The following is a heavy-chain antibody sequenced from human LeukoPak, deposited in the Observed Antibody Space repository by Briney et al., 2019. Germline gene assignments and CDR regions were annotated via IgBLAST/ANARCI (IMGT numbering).Heavy chain of an antibody. Sequence: PGRSLRLSCAASGFSFDDYAMHWVRQAPGKGLEWVSAISWNGNSIVYADSVKGRFTISRDNSKNTLNLQMNSLRAEDTAVYYCARDMRGDYGDYSSSDYYYGMDVWGQGTTVTVSS. CDR3: ARDMRGDYGDYSSSDYYYGMDV. D-gene: IGHD4-17*01. V-gene: IGHV3-9*01. CDR2: ISWNGNSI. J-gene: IGHJ6*02. CDR1: GFSFDDYA.